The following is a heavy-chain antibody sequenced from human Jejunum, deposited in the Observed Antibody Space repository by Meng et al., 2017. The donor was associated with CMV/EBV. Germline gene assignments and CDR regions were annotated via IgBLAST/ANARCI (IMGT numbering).Heavy chain of an antibody. V-gene: IGHV3-30*02. D-gene: IGHD3-22*01. J-gene: IGHJ6*02. CDR1: GFVFSGYG. CDR2: IRYDGSNR. Sequence: AASGFVFSGYGMHWVRQAPGKGLEWVAFIRYDGSNRYYTDSVRGRFTIYRDNTKNTLYLQMNSLRAEDTGVYYCVKIDSRYYDVNVWGQGTTVTVSS. CDR3: VKIDSRYYDVNV.